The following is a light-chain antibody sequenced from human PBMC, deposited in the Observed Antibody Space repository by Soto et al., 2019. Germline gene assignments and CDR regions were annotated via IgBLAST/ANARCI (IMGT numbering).Light chain of an antibody. J-gene: IGLJ1*01. CDR3: SSYTSSSTLGV. CDR1: SSDFGGYNN. Sequence: QSALTQPASVSGSPGQSITISCTGTSSDFGGYNNVSWYQQHPGKAPKLMIYDVSNRPSGVSNRFSGSKSGNTASLTISGLQAEDEADYYCSSYTSSSTLGVFGTGTKVTVL. CDR2: DVS. V-gene: IGLV2-14*01.